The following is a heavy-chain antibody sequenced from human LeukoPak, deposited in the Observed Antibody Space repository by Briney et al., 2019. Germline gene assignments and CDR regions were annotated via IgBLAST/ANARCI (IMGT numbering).Heavy chain of an antibody. D-gene: IGHD1-26*01. V-gene: IGHV3-7*03. Sequence: GGSLRLSGGASGFTFSSYWMSWVRQAPGKGLEWVANIKQDGSEKYYVDSVKGRFTISRDNAKNSLYLQMNSLRAEDTAVYYCARNSGTNPWGQGTLVTVSS. CDR3: ARNSGTNP. CDR1: GFTFSSYW. CDR2: IKQDGSEK. J-gene: IGHJ5*02.